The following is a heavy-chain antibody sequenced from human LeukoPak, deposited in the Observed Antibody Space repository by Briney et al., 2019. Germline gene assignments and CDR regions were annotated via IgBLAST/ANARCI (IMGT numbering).Heavy chain of an antibody. V-gene: IGHV4-59*08. CDR3: ARHTAAPHHYYYGMDV. CDR1: GGSISSYY. CDR2: IYYSGST. D-gene: IGHD2-15*01. J-gene: IGHJ6*02. Sequence: SETLSLTCTVSGGSISSYYWSWIRQPPGKGLEWIGYIYYSGSTNYNPSLKSRVTISVDTSKNQFSLKLSSVTAADTAVYYCARHTAAPHHYYYGMDVWGQGTTVTVSS.